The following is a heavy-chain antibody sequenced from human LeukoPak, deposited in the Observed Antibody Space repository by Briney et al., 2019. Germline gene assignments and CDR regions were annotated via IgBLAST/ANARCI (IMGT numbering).Heavy chain of an antibody. CDR3: AGGPGSATGIDY. Sequence: ASVKVSCKASEYTFIGYYVHWVRQAPGQGLEWMGWINPNSGGTNYAQKFQGRVTMTRDTSISTAYIELSSLRSDDTAVYYCAGGPGSATGIDYWGQGTLVTVPS. V-gene: IGHV1-2*02. J-gene: IGHJ4*02. D-gene: IGHD2-15*01. CDR1: EYTFIGYY. CDR2: INPNSGGT.